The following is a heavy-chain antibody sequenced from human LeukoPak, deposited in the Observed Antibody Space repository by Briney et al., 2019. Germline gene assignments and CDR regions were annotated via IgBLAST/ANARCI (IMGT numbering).Heavy chain of an antibody. Sequence: PGGSLRLSCAASGFTFSSYGMHWVRQAPGKGLEWVAVTWYDGSNEYYADSVKGRFTISRDNSKNTLYLQMNSLRAEDTAVYYCARISRDGYTGAYFDYWGQGTLVTVPS. CDR2: TWYDGSNE. V-gene: IGHV3-33*01. CDR1: GFTFSSYG. D-gene: IGHD5-24*01. CDR3: ARISRDGYTGAYFDY. J-gene: IGHJ4*02.